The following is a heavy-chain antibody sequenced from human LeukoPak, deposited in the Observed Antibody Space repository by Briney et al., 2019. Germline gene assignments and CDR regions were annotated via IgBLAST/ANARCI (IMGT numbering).Heavy chain of an antibody. D-gene: IGHD3-22*01. Sequence: SETLSLTCTVSGGSISNTYYYWGWIRQPPGKGLEWIGSIYYSGSTYYNPSLKSRVTISVDTSKNQFSLKLSSVTAADTAVYYCATLGFSSGYYYYFDHWGQGTLVTVSS. CDR2: IYYSGST. CDR3: ATLGFSSGYYYYFDH. CDR1: GGSISNTYYY. J-gene: IGHJ4*02. V-gene: IGHV4-39*07.